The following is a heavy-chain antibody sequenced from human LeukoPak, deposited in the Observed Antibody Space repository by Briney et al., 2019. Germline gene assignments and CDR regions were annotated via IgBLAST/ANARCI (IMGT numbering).Heavy chain of an antibody. J-gene: IGHJ5*02. Sequence: SETLSLTCTVSGGSISSSSYYSGWIRQPPGKGLEWIGSIYYSGSTYYNPSLKSRVTISVDTSKNQFSLKLSSVTAADTAVYYCAIPYYDFSQAYPPHNWFDPWGQGTLVTVSS. CDR3: AIPYYDFSQAYPPHNWFDP. V-gene: IGHV4-39*07. CDR1: GGSISSSSYY. D-gene: IGHD3-3*01. CDR2: IYYSGST.